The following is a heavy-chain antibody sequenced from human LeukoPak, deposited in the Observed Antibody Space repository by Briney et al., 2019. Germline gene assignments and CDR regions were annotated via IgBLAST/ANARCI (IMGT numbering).Heavy chain of an antibody. V-gene: IGHV4-59*01. CDR1: GGSMSSYY. D-gene: IGHD1-26*01. CDR2: IYYSGTT. CDR3: ARDVGPGLFDP. J-gene: IGHJ5*02. Sequence: SETLSLSCTVSGGSMSSYYWSWIRQPPGKGLEWIGYIYYSGTTNYNPSLKSRVTMSVDTSKNQFSLKLSSVTAADTAVYYCARDVGPGLFDPWGQGTLVTVSS.